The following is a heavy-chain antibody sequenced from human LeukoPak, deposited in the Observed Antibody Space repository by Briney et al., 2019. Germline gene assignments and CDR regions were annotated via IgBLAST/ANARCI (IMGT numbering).Heavy chain of an antibody. V-gene: IGHV3-23*01. CDR1: GFTFSSYG. J-gene: IGHJ3*01. CDR2: ISGSGGST. Sequence: GGTLRLSRAASGFTFSSYGMSWVRQAPGKGLEWVSAISGSGGSTYYADSVKGRFTISRDNSKNTLYLQMNSLRAEDTAVYYCARVRFGTEWYSSDAFAFWGQGTMVTVAS. CDR3: ARVRFGTEWYSSDAFAF. D-gene: IGHD3-3*01.